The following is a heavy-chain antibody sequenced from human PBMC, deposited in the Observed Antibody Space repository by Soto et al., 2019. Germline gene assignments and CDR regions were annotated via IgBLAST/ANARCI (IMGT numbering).Heavy chain of an antibody. CDR2: INSDGSST. V-gene: IGHV3-74*01. J-gene: IGHJ6*02. Sequence: QTGGSLRLSCAASGFTFSIYWMHWVRQAPGKGLVWVSRINSDGSSTSYADSVKGRFTISRDNAKNTLYLQMNSLRAEDTAVYYCASSLAAAGADYYYGMDVWGQGTTVTV. CDR1: GFTFSIYW. CDR3: ASSLAAAGADYYYGMDV. D-gene: IGHD6-13*01.